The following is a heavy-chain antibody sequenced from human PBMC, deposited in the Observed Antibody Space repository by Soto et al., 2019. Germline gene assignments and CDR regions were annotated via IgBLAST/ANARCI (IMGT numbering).Heavy chain of an antibody. Sequence: GSSVKVSCKDPGCTITGYYMHWVRQAPGQGLEWMGWINPNSGGTNYAQKFQGRVTMTRDTSISTAYMELSRLRSDDTAVYYCARDFDCCSIRRPPYATHVSDKGTTVTGS. CDR2: INPNSGGT. J-gene: IGHJ6*04. CDR1: GCTITGYY. V-gene: IGHV1-2*02. CDR3: ARDFDCCSIRRPPYATHV. D-gene: IGHD2-2*01.